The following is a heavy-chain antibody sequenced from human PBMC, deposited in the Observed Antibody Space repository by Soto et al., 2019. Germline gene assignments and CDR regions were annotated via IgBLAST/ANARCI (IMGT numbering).Heavy chain of an antibody. J-gene: IGHJ5*02. Sequence: QLQLQESGPGLVKPSETLSLTCTVSGGSISSRGYYWGWIRQPPGKGLEWIGTIYYSGITYYNPSLKSRVTISVDASKNQFSLKLSSVTAADTAGYYCATSNWFDPWGQGTLVTVSS. CDR3: ATSNWFDP. CDR2: IYYSGIT. V-gene: IGHV4-39*01. CDR1: GGSISSRGYY.